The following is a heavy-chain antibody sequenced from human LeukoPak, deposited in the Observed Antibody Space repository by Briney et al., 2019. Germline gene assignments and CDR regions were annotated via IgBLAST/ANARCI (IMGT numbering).Heavy chain of an antibody. J-gene: IGHJ6*02. CDR3: AREPFYGSGSNGMDV. V-gene: IGHV4-31*02. D-gene: IGHD3-10*01. CDR2: IYYSGST. CDR1: GGSISSGGYY. Sequence: PSQTLSLTCTVSGGSISSGGYYWSWIRQHPGKGLEWIGYIYYSGSTYYNPSLKSRVTISVDTSKNQFSLKLGSVTAADTAVYYCAREPFYGSGSNGMDVWGQGTTVTVSS.